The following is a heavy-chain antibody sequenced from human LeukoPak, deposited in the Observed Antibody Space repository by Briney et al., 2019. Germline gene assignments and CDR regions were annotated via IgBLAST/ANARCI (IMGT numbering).Heavy chain of an antibody. CDR2: ISGSGGST. J-gene: IGHJ5*02. CDR3: AKDYRAMVRGVIFP. D-gene: IGHD3-10*01. Sequence: PGGSLRLSCAASGFTFSGYAMSWVRQAPGKGLEWVSAISGSGGSTYYADSVKGRFTISRDNSKNTLYLQMNSLRAEDTAVYYGAKDYRAMVRGVIFPWGQGTLVTVSS. V-gene: IGHV3-23*01. CDR1: GFTFSGYA.